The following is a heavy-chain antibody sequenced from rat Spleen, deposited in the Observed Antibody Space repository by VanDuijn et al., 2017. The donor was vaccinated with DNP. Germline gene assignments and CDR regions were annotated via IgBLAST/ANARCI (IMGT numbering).Heavy chain of an antibody. Sequence: EVQLQESGPGLVKPSQSLSLTCSVTGYSITSNYWAWIRKFPGNKMEWMGYISYSGSTSYNPSLKSRISITRDTSKNQFFLQLNSVTTEDTATYYCARYDYGGVFDYWGQGVMVTVSS. V-gene: IGHV3-1*01. CDR3: ARYDYGGVFDY. CDR1: GYSITSNY. CDR2: ISYSGST. D-gene: IGHD1-11*01. J-gene: IGHJ2*01.